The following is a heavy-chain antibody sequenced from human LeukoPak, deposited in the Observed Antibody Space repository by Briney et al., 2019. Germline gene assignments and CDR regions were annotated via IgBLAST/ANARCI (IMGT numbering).Heavy chain of an antibody. V-gene: IGHV3-30-3*01. J-gene: IGHJ4*02. CDR2: ISYDGSNK. Sequence: GGSLRLSCAASGFTFSSYAMHWVRQAPGKGLEWVAVISYDGSNKYYADSVKGRFTISRDNSKNTLYLQMNSLRAEDTAVYYCAMLYSSSWISFFNYWGQGTLVTVSS. D-gene: IGHD6-13*01. CDR3: AMLYSSSWISFFNY. CDR1: GFTFSSYA.